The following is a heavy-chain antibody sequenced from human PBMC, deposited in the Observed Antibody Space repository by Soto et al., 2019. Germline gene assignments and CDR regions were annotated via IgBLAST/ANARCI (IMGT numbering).Heavy chain of an antibody. D-gene: IGHD3-22*01. J-gene: IGHJ4*02. CDR1: GFTFSSYA. CDR2: ISYDGSNK. CDR3: ARGIYYYDSSPGYFDY. Sequence: PGGSLRLSCAASGFTFSSYAMHWVRQAPGKGLEWVAVISYDGSNKYYADSVKGRFTISRDNSKNTLYLQMNSLRAEDTAVYYCARGIYYYDSSPGYFDYWGQGTLVTVSS. V-gene: IGHV3-30-3*01.